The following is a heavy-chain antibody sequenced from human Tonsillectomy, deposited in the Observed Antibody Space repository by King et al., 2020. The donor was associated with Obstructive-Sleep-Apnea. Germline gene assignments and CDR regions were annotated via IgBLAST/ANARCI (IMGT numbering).Heavy chain of an antibody. Sequence: QLQESGPGLVKPSETLSLTCTVSGYSISSGYYWGWIRQPPGKGLEWIGSIYHSGSTYYHPSLTSRVTISVDTSKNQFSLKLSSVTAADTAVYYCARDLGARIPSSGHYWGQGTLVNGSS. D-gene: IGHD3-22*01. V-gene: IGHV4-38-2*02. CDR2: IYHSGST. J-gene: IGHJ4*02. CDR3: ARDLGARIPSSGHY. CDR1: GYSISSGYY.